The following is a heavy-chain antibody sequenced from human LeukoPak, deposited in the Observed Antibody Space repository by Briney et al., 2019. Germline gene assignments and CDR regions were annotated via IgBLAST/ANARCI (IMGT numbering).Heavy chain of an antibody. Sequence: GGSLRLSCAASGFTFSSYSMNWVRQAPGKGLEWVSSISSSSSYIYYADSVKGRFTISRDNAKNSLYLQMNSLRAEDTAVYYCARVGTAMAAHFDYWGQGTLVTVSS. J-gene: IGHJ4*02. CDR3: ARVGTAMAAHFDY. CDR2: ISSSSSYI. D-gene: IGHD5-18*01. V-gene: IGHV3-21*01. CDR1: GFTFSSYS.